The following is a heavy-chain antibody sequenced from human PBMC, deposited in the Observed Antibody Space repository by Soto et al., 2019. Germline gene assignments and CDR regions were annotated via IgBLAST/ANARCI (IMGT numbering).Heavy chain of an antibody. CDR1: GGSISSGGYS. D-gene: IGHD4-17*01. Sequence: PSETLSLTCAVSGGSISSGGYSWTWIRQPPGKGLEWIGYIYHTGSTHYNPSLESRVTISVDTSKNQFSLNLESVTAADTAVYYCARDRRPYGDYCFDYWGQGTLVTVSS. J-gene: IGHJ4*02. CDR3: ARDRRPYGDYCFDY. CDR2: IYHTGST. V-gene: IGHV4-30-2*01.